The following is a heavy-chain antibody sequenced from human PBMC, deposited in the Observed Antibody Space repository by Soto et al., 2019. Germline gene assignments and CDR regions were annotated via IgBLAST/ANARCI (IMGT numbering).Heavy chain of an antibody. CDR2: IIPIFGTA. J-gene: IGHJ6*01. V-gene: IGHV1-69*06. CDR1: GGTFSSYA. D-gene: IGHD3-10*01. Sequence: SVKVSCKASGGTFSSYAISWVRQAPGQGLEWMGGIIPIFGTANYAQKFQGRVTITADKSTSTAYMELSSLRSEDTAVYYCARDKGSGLLWFRELPQANDYYYYSRDVWG. CDR3: ARDKGSGLLWFRELPQANDYYYYSRDV.